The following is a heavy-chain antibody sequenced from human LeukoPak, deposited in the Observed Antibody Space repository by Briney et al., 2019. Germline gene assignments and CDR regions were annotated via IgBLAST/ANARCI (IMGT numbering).Heavy chain of an antibody. CDR1: GFTFSSYG. Sequence: PGGSLRLSCTASGFTFSSYGMHWVRQAPGKGLEWVAFIRYDGSSKYYADSVKGRFTISRDNSKNTLYLQMNSLRAEDTAVYYCARPPVGAAVGTTGDYWGPGTLVTVSS. D-gene: IGHD6-13*01. CDR2: IRYDGSSK. CDR3: ARPPVGAAVGTTGDY. J-gene: IGHJ4*02. V-gene: IGHV3-30*02.